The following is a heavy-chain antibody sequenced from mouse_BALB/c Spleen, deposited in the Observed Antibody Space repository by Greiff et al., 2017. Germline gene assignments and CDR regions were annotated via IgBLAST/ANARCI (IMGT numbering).Heavy chain of an antibody. CDR1: GYTFTSYY. CDR3: ASPLYEGYAMDY. CDR2: IYPGNVNT. V-gene: IGHV1S56*01. D-gene: IGHD1-1*01. J-gene: IGHJ4*01. Sequence: QVQLQQSGPELVKPGASVRISCKASGYTFTSYYIHWVKQRPGQGLEWIGWIYPGNVNTKYNEKFKGKATLTADKSSSTAYMQLSSLTSEDSAVYFCASPLYEGYAMDYWGQGTSVTVSS.